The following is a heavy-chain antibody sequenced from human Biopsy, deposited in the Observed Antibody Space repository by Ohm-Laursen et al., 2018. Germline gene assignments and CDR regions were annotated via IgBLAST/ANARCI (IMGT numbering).Heavy chain of an antibody. CDR3: ARHPTGFWFDP. Sequence: PSDTLSLTCTVSGGSISSETNYWGWIRQPPGKGLEWIGSIFYGGITYYNPPLKSRVTISVDTSKNQFSLNLSSVTDADTAVYYCARHPTGFWFDPWGQGTLVTVSS. CDR1: GGSISSETNY. CDR2: IFYGGIT. J-gene: IGHJ5*02. V-gene: IGHV4-39*01.